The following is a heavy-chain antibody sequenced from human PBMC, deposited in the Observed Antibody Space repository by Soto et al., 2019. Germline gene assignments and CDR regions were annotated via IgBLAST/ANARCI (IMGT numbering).Heavy chain of an antibody. Sequence: EVQLVESGGGLVQPGGSLKLSCSGSGFSFSGSAIHWVRQPSGQGLEWVGRIRDKANRYATAYDVSVRGRFTISRDDSKNTAYLQMNSLKTEDTAVYYCTRPPSGSYGDDSDYWGQGTLVTVS. V-gene: IGHV3-73*02. CDR2: IRDKANRYAT. CDR3: TRPPSGSYGDDSDY. J-gene: IGHJ4*02. CDR1: GFSFSGSA. D-gene: IGHD1-26*01.